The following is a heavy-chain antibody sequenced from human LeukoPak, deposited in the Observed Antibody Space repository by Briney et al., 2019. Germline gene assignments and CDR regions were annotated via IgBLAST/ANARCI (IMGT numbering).Heavy chain of an antibody. Sequence: SETLSLTCTVSGGSTSSYYWSWIRQPPGKGLEWIGYIYYSGSTNYNPSLKSRVTISVDTSKNQFSLKLSSVTAADTAVYYCARLTTVPTRGYYYYYMDVWGKGTTVTVSS. V-gene: IGHV4-59*01. CDR2: IYYSGST. D-gene: IGHD4-17*01. J-gene: IGHJ6*03. CDR3: ARLTTVPTRGYYYYYMDV. CDR1: GGSTSSYY.